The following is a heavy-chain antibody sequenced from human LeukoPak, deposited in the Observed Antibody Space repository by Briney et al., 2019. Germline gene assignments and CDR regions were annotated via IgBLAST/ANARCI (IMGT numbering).Heavy chain of an antibody. D-gene: IGHD3-10*01. CDR1: GYTFTGYY. Sequence: ASVKVSCKASGYTFTGYYMHWVRQAPGQGLEWMGWINPNSGGTNYAQKFQGRVTMTRDTSISTAYMELSRLRSDDTAVYYCALRYYSSNWFDPWGQGTPVTVSS. J-gene: IGHJ5*02. CDR2: INPNSGGT. CDR3: ALRYYSSNWFDP. V-gene: IGHV1-2*02.